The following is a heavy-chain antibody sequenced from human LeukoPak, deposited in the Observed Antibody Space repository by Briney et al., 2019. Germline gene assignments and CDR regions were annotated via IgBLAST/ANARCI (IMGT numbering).Heavy chain of an antibody. J-gene: IGHJ2*01. CDR1: AFVFNSYS. V-gene: IGHV3-30*04. CDR3: ARGGFHESGGYYFSRDWYFDV. CDR2: ISKDGTNT. Sequence: PGRSLTLSCEGSAFVFNSYSMHWVRQAPGKGLQWVAVISKDGTNTFYADSVKGRFSLARDNSKNTVYLRMNSLRPEDTSLYFCARGGFHESGGYYFSRDWYFDVWGRGTLVTVSS. D-gene: IGHD3-22*01.